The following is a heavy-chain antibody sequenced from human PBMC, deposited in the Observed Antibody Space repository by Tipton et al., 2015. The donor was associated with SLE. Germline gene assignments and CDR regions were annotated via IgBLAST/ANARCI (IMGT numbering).Heavy chain of an antibody. CDR2: ISESGDT. V-gene: IGHV4-59*01. D-gene: IGHD3-3*01. J-gene: IGHJ4*02. Sequence: LRLSCSVSGGFIIGFYWVWIRQPPGRGLEWIGYISESGDTKYNPSLTSRVTMSVDTSKNQFSLKLTSLTAADTAIYFCARDGGGDMLDFWGRGALVAVSS. CDR3: ARDGGGDMLDF. CDR1: GGFIIGFY.